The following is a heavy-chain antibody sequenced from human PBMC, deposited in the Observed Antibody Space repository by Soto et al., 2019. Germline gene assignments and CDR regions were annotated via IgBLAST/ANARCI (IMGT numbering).Heavy chain of an antibody. CDR3: ARERPAPYYDYGMDV. Sequence: QVQLVQSGGEVKKPGASVKVSCKTSGYSFTTYGISWVRQAPGQGLEWMGWISAYNGNTNYAQKLQDRVTMTTDTSTSTAYMELRSLRSHDTAVYYCARERPAPYYDYGMDVWGQGSTVTVSS. D-gene: IGHD6-6*01. J-gene: IGHJ6*02. CDR2: ISAYNGNT. CDR1: GYSFTTYG. V-gene: IGHV1-18*01.